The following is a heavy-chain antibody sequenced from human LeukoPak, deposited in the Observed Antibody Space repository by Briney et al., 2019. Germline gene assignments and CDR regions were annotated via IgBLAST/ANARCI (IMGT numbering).Heavy chain of an antibody. CDR2: ISSSGSTT. Sequence: GGSLRLSCAASGFNFSTYAMNWVRQAPGKGLEWVSFISSSGSTTYYGDSVKGRFTISRDNSKSTLYLQLNSLRAEDTAVYYCARDDFWSAHWGQGTLVIVSS. J-gene: IGHJ4*02. D-gene: IGHD3-3*01. V-gene: IGHV3-23*01. CDR1: GFNFSTYA. CDR3: ARDDFWSAH.